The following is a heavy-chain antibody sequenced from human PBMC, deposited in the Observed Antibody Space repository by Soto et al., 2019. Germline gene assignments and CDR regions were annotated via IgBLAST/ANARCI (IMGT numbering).Heavy chain of an antibody. J-gene: IGHJ4*02. CDR1: GYTFTSYC. CDR2: ISANNGNT. D-gene: IGHD3-16*02. CDR3: ARAPPVWGSYRYIY. V-gene: IGHV1-18*04. Sequence: ASVEVSWKASGYTFTSYCISWVRQAPGQGLEWMGWISANNGNTNYAQKLQGRVTMTTDTSTSTAYMELRSLRSDDTAVYYCARAPPVWGSYRYIYWGQGTLVTVSS.